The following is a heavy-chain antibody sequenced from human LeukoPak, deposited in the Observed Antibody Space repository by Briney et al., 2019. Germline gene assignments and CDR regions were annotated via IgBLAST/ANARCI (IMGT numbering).Heavy chain of an antibody. V-gene: IGHV4-34*01. Sequence: SETLSLTCAAYGGTFSGYYWSWIRQPPGKGLDWIREINHSGSTNYNPSIESRLTISVDTSKNQFSLNLRSVSAADTAVYYCARGRYSFAYWGQGTLVTVSS. CDR2: INHSGST. J-gene: IGHJ4*02. CDR1: GGTFSGYY. D-gene: IGHD5-18*01. CDR3: ARGRYSFAY.